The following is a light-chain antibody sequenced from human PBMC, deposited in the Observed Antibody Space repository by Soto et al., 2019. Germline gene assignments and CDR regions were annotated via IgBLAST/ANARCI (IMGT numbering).Light chain of an antibody. J-gene: IGKJ1*01. CDR1: QGISTW. V-gene: IGKV1-5*03. CDR2: KAS. CDR3: QQYHSNSRT. Sequence: DIQMTQSPSTLSASVGDRVTITCRASQGISTWLAWYQQKPGKAPRLLIYKASSLQSGVPSRFSGSGSGTEFTLTIRSLQADDFATYYCQQYHSNSRTFGQGTKVEIK.